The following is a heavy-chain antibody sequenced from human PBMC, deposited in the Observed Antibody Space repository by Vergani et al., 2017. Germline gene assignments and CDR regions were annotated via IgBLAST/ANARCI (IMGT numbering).Heavy chain of an antibody. CDR3: ARDSDRAMVSLDY. D-gene: IGHD5-18*01. Sequence: QVQLVESGGGVVQPGRSLRLSCAASGFTFSSYGMHWVRQAPGTGLEWVAVIWYDGSNKYYADSVKGRFTISRDNSKNTLYLQMNSLRAEDTAVYYCARDSDRAMVSLDYWGQGTLVTVSS. J-gene: IGHJ4*02. V-gene: IGHV3-33*01. CDR1: GFTFSSYG. CDR2: IWYDGSNK.